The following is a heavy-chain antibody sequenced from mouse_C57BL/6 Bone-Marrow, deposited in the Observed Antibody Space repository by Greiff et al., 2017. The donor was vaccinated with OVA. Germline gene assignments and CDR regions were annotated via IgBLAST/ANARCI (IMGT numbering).Heavy chain of an antibody. CDR3: ASLEPWFAY. Sequence: EVQLQQSGPELVKPGASVKISCKASGYTFTDYYMNWVKQSHGKSLEWIGDINPNNGGTSYNQKFKGKATLTVDKSSSTAYMELRSLTSEDSAVYYCASLEPWFAYWGQGTLVTVSA. CDR2: INPNNGGT. CDR1: GYTFTDYY. J-gene: IGHJ3*01. V-gene: IGHV1-26*01.